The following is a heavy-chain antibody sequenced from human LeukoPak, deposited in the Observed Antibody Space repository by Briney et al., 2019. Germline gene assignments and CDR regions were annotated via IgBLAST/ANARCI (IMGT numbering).Heavy chain of an antibody. J-gene: IGHJ5*02. CDR1: GGSFSGYY. Sequence: SETLSLTCGVYGGSFSGYYWTWIRQSPGKGLEWIGEINHSGSTNYNPSLKSRVTISVDTSKNQFSLKLSPVTAADTAVYYCARERMMEWFDPWGQGTLVTVSS. D-gene: IGHD1-1*01. V-gene: IGHV4-34*01. CDR3: ARERMMEWFDP. CDR2: INHSGST.